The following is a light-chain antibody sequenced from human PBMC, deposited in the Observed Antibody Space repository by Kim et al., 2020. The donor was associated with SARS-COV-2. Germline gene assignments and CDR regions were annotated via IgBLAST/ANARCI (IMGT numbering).Light chain of an antibody. J-gene: IGLJ2*01. CDR2: DVS. CDR3: SSFTSSSTLV. Sequence: GQSINISCTGTSSDVGGYNYVSCYQQHPGNAPKLMIYDVSKRPSGVSNRFSGSKSGNTASLTISGLQAEDEADYYCSSFTSSSTLVFGGGTQLTVL. CDR1: SSDVGGYNY. V-gene: IGLV2-14*04.